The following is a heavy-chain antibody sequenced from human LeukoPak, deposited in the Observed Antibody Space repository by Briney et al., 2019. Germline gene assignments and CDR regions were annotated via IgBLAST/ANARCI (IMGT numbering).Heavy chain of an antibody. D-gene: IGHD3-10*01. CDR1: GFSFINYE. V-gene: IGHV3-48*03. Sequence: PGGSLRLSCAASGFSFINYEMNWVRQAPGKGLEWVSYISSSGTTIYTADSVKGRFTVSRDNAKNSLFLQMNSLRAEDTAVYYCARDDGALYYGSGSYFDYWGQGTLVTVSS. CDR3: ARDDGALYYGSGSYFDY. CDR2: ISSSGTTI. J-gene: IGHJ4*02.